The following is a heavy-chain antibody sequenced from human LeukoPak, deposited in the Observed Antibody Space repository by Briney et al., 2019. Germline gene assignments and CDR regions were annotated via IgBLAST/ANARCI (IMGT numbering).Heavy chain of an antibody. Sequence: ASVKVSCKASGYTFTGYHMHWVRQAPGQGLEWMGWINPNSGGTNYAQKFQGRVTMTRDTSISTAYMELSRLRSDDTAVYYCAREVDYGDYLWFDPWGQGTLVTVSS. CDR3: AREVDYGDYLWFDP. V-gene: IGHV1-2*02. D-gene: IGHD4-17*01. CDR2: INPNSGGT. J-gene: IGHJ5*02. CDR1: GYTFTGYH.